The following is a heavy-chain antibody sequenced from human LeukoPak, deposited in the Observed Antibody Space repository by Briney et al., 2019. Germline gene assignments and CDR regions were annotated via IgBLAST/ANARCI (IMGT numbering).Heavy chain of an antibody. Sequence: ASVRVSCKASGYTFTSYGISWVRQAPGQGVEWMGWISDYNGNTNYAQKLQGRVTITTDTSTSTAYMELRSLRSDDTAVYYCARIPPVVVPAAPNWFDPWGQGTLVTVSS. V-gene: IGHV1-18*04. CDR1: GYTFTSYG. D-gene: IGHD2-2*01. J-gene: IGHJ5*02. CDR2: ISDYNGNT. CDR3: ARIPPVVVPAAPNWFDP.